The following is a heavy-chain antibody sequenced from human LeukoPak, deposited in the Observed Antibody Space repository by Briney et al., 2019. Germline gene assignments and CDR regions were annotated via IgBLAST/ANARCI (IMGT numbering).Heavy chain of an antibody. J-gene: IGHJ4*02. V-gene: IGHV4-39*01. D-gene: IGHD6-19*01. CDR3: ARPIDSQWLVFDY. CDR1: GGSISSSSYY. CDR2: IYYSGST. Sequence: SETLSLTCTVSGGSISSSSYYWGWIRQPPGKGLEWIGSIYYSGSTYYNPSLKSRVTISVGTSKNQFSLKLSSVTAADTAVYYCARPIDSQWLVFDYWGQGALVTVSS.